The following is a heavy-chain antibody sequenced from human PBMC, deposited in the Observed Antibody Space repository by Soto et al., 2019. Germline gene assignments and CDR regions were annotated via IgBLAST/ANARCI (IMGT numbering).Heavy chain of an antibody. J-gene: IGHJ3*01. CDR3: ARGGSSDWQVAFDF. V-gene: IGHV4-4*07. CDR1: GDSVSSHY. CDR2: LYHDERT. D-gene: IGHD6-19*01. Sequence: SETLSLTCTVSGDSVSSHYWSWIRQPAGKGLEWLGRLYHDERTNYNPSLKSRVTMSMDTSKNQFSLKLTSVTAADSAVSFCARGGSSDWQVAFDFWGQGTMVTVSS.